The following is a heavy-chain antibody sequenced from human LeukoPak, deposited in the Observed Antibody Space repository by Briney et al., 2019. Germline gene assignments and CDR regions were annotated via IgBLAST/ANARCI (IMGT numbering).Heavy chain of an antibody. CDR2: ISGSGGSM. J-gene: IGHJ5*02. CDR1: GFTFSSYA. D-gene: IGHD6-13*01. Sequence: GGSLRLSCTASGFTFSSYAMTWVRQAPGKGLEWVSGISGSGGSMDYADSVKGRFTIDRDNSKNTLHLQMNSLRAEDTAVYYCARVGSSISRHWFDPWGQGTLVTVSS. V-gene: IGHV3-23*01. CDR3: ARVGSSISRHWFDP.